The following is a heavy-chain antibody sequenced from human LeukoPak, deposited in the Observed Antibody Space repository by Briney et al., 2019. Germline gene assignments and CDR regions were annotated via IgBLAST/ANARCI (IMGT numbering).Heavy chain of an antibody. CDR3: ATDGAGFDT. CDR2: INIGGTNT. CDR1: GFTFNDYY. J-gene: IGHJ5*02. Sequence: GGSLRLSCAASGFTFNDYYMSWIRQAPGKGLEWLSYINIGGTNTHYADSVKGRFTISRDNAKKSLYLEMNNLRAEDTAVYYCATDGAGFDTWGQGVMVTVSS. V-gene: IGHV3-11*01.